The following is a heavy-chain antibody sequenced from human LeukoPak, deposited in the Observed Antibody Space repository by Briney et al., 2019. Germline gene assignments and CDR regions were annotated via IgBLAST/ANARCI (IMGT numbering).Heavy chain of an antibody. CDR1: GFTFSTYG. D-gene: IGHD6-25*01. J-gene: IGHJ4*02. CDR3: AKEFSAAAYYFHY. Sequence: GGSLRLSCAAPGFTFSTYGMHWVRQAPGKGLEWVAVIWYDGSNKYYADSVKGRFTISRDNSKNTLFLQMNSLRAEDTAVYYCAKEFSAAAYYFHYWGQGTLVTASS. V-gene: IGHV3-33*06. CDR2: IWYDGSNK.